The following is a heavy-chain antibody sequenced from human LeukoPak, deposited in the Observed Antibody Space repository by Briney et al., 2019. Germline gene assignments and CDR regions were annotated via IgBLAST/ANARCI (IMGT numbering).Heavy chain of an antibody. CDR2: IYTSGST. J-gene: IGHJ4*02. D-gene: IGHD3-22*01. CDR3: VISSGYYTYDY. CDR1: GDSISSYY. Sequence: SETLSLTCTVSGDSISSYYWSWIRQPAGKGLEWIGRIYTSGSTNYNPSLKSRVTMSVDTSKNQFSLKLSSVTAADTAVYYCVISSGYYTYDYWGQGTLVTVSS. V-gene: IGHV4-4*07.